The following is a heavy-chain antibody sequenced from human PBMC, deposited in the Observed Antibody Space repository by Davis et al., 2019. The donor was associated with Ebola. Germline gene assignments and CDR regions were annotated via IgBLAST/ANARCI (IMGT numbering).Heavy chain of an antibody. D-gene: IGHD2-15*01. CDR2: IIPIFGTA. CDR1: GGTFSSYA. CDR3: ARDRWWRGDAFDI. V-gene: IGHV1-69*06. J-gene: IGHJ3*02. Sequence: SVKVSCKASGGTFSSYAISWVRQAPGQGLEWMGGIIPIFGTANYAQKFQGRATITADKSTSTAYMELSSLRSEDTAVYYCARDRWWRGDAFDIWGQGTMVTVSS.